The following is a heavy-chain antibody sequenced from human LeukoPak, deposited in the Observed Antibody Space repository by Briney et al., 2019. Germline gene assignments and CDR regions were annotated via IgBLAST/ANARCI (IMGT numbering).Heavy chain of an antibody. J-gene: IGHJ4*02. CDR1: GFTFSTYA. CDR2: ISGSGGST. D-gene: IGHD6-13*01. Sequence: GGSLRLSCTASGFTFSTYAMSWVRQAPGKGLEWVSAISGSGGSTYYADSVKGRFTISRDNSKNTLYLQMNSLRAEDTAVYYCVKDVGYSSSWYVDFDYWGQGTLVTVSS. CDR3: VKDVGYSSSWYVDFDY. V-gene: IGHV3-23*01.